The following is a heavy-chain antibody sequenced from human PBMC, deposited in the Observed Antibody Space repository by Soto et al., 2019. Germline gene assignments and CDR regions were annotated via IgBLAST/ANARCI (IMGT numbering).Heavy chain of an antibody. V-gene: IGHV1-69*06. CDR1: GDTFSSHA. CDR3: XXSSXXXXXXXXXXXXXXELDI. CDR2: IIPIFDAR. Sequence: QVQLVQSGAEVQKPGSSVKVSCKASGDTFSSHALSWVRQAPGQXLXWXXGIIPIFDARTYAQKFQGRVTISADKSTKTGYMELSSLTSEDTXXYXXXXSSXXXXXXXXXXXXXXELDIWGQGTLITVSS. J-gene: IGHJ4*02. D-gene: IGHD4-4*01.